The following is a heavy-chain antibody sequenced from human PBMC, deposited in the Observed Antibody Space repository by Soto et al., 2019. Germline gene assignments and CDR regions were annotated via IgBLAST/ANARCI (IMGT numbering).Heavy chain of an antibody. V-gene: IGHV3-23*01. CDR1: GFTFSSSG. CDR3: ANPPTTVTTPTFYYYYGMDV. J-gene: IGHJ6*02. Sequence: PGGSLRLSCAASGFTFSSSGINWVRQAPGKGLEWVSAISGSGGSTYYADSVKGRFTISRDNSKNTLYLQMNSLRAEDTAVYYCANPPTTVTTPTFYYYYGMDVWGQGTTVTVSS. CDR2: ISGSGGST. D-gene: IGHD4-17*01.